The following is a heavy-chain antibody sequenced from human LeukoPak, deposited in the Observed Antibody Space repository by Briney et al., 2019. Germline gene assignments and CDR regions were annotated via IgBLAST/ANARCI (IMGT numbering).Heavy chain of an antibody. CDR2: IYYSGST. CDR3: ARGRIAKIVVVHSFSYDMDV. J-gene: IGHJ6*02. V-gene: IGHV4-39*01. Sequence: SETLSLTCTVSGGSISSSSYYWGWIRQPPGKGLEWIGSIYYSGSTYYNPSLKGRVTISVDTSKNQFSLKLSSVTAADTAVYYCARGRIAKIVVVHSFSYDMDVWGQGTTVTVSS. CDR1: GGSISSSSYY. D-gene: IGHD3-22*01.